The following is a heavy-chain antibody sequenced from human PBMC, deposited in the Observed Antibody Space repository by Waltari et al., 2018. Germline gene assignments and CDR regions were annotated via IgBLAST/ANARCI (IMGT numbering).Heavy chain of an antibody. CDR3: AKLAYSGSYDDY. CDR2: ISYDGSNK. Sequence: QVQLVESGGGVVQPGRSLRLSCAASGFTFSSYGMHWVRQAPGKGLEWVAVISYDGSNKYYADSVKGRFTISRDNSKNTLYLQMNSLRAEDTAVYYCAKLAYSGSYDDYWGQGTLVTVSS. CDR1: GFTFSSYG. D-gene: IGHD1-26*01. V-gene: IGHV3-30*18. J-gene: IGHJ4*02.